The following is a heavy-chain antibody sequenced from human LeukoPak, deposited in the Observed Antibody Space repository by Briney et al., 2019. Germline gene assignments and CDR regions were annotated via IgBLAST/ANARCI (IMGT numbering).Heavy chain of an antibody. CDR1: GGTFSSYT. D-gene: IGHD2-2*02. CDR2: IIPILGIA. Sequence: SSVKVSCKASGGTFSSYTISWVRQAPGQGLEWMGRIIPILGIANYAQKFQGRVTITADKSTSTAYMELSSLRSEDTAVYYCAGLRGYCSSTSCYTSYWGQGTLVTVFS. V-gene: IGHV1-69*02. J-gene: IGHJ4*02. CDR3: AGLRGYCSSTSCYTSY.